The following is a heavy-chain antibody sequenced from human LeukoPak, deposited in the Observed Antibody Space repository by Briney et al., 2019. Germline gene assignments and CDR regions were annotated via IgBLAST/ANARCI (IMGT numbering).Heavy chain of an antibody. CDR3: ARGQYQLPRYFDY. CDR2: IYYSGST. CDR1: GGSISSYY. V-gene: IGHV4-59*01. D-gene: IGHD2-2*01. J-gene: IGHJ4*02. Sequence: PSETLSLTCTVSGGSISSYYWSWIRQPPGKGLEWIGYIYYSGSTNYNPSLKSRVTISVDTSKNQFSLKLSSVTAADTAVYYCARGQYQLPRYFDYWGQGTLVTVSS.